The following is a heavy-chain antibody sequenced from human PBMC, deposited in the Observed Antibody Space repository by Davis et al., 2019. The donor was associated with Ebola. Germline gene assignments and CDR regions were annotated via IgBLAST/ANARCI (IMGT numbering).Heavy chain of an antibody. Sequence: GESLKISCADSGFTFRTSWMSWVRQAPGKGLEWVANIKEDGSQKFYVDSAKGRFTISRDNARNSLYLQMNSLRAEDTAVYYCARDAALADSHYFDSWGQGTLVTVSS. V-gene: IGHV3-7*01. D-gene: IGHD3-22*01. CDR2: IKEDGSQK. J-gene: IGHJ4*02. CDR3: ARDAALADSHYFDS. CDR1: GFTFRTSW.